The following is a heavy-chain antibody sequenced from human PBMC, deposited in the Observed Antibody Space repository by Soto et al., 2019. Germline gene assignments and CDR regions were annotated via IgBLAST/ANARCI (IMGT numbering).Heavy chain of an antibody. V-gene: IGHV1-69*13. D-gene: IGHD2-15*01. Sequence: ASVKVSCKASGGTFSSYAISWVRQAPGQGLEWMGGIIPIFGTANYAQKFQGRVTITADESTSTAYMELSSLRSEDTAVYYCASPYCSGGSCRSRVVYYFDYWGQGTLVTVSS. CDR2: IIPIFGTA. CDR3: ASPYCSGGSCRSRVVYYFDY. J-gene: IGHJ4*02. CDR1: GGTFSSYA.